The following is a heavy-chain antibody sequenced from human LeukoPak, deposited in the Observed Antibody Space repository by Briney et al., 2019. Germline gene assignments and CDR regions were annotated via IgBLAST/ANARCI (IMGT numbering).Heavy chain of an antibody. Sequence: GGSLRLSCAASGFSFSSHWVRWVRHAPGKGLVWVSRISDDGSYTSNVDSVKGRFTISRDNVNNMLYLHMNSLRAEDTAVYYCASFGISWRSSYWGQGTLVTVSS. D-gene: IGHD2-21*01. CDR1: GFSFSSHW. CDR2: ISDDGSYT. J-gene: IGHJ4*02. V-gene: IGHV3-74*01. CDR3: ASFGISWRSSY.